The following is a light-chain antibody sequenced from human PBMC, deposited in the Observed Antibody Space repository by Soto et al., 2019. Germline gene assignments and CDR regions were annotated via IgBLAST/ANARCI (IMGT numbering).Light chain of an antibody. V-gene: IGKV3-11*01. CDR3: QQRDNWPWT. CDR2: DAS. J-gene: IGKJ1*01. Sequence: TVLTQSPATLSLSPGERATLSCRASQSIRNNLAWYQHRPGQAPRLLIYDASTRATGIPGRFSGSGSGTDFTLSISYLEPEDFAVYYCQQRDNWPWTFGQGAKVEIK. CDR1: QSIRNN.